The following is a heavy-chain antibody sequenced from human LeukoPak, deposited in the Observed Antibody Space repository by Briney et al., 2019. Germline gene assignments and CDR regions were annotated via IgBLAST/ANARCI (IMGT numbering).Heavy chain of an antibody. D-gene: IGHD6-19*01. CDR3: AREDIRLDYFDY. CDR1: GLTFSSYE. CDR2: ISGSGVTM. J-gene: IGHJ4*02. V-gene: IGHV3-48*03. Sequence: GSLRLSCAASGLTFSSYEMNWVRQAPGRGLEWVSYISGSGVTMYYADSVKGRFTISRDDAKNSLYLQMNSLRAEDTAVYYCAREDIRLDYFDYWGQGTLVTVSS.